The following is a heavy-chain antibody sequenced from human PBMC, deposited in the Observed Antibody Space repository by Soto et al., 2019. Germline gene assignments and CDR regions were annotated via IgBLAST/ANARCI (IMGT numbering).Heavy chain of an antibody. CDR2: INSGGGPT. D-gene: IGHD5-12*01. CDR3: ARVRYSGFEDGMDV. J-gene: IGHJ6*02. CDR1: GFSFSSYE. V-gene: IGHV3-48*03. Sequence: PGGFLRLSCAASGFSFSSYEMNRVRQAPGKGLEWVSFINSGGGPTYYADSVKGRFTISRDNAKNSLYLQMNSLRVEDTAVYYCARVRYSGFEDGMDVWGQGTTVTVSS.